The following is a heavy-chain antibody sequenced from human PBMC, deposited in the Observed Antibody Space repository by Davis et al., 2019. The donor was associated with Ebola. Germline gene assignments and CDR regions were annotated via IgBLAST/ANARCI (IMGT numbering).Heavy chain of an antibody. D-gene: IGHD1-26*01. Sequence: ASVKVSCKASGYTFTGYYMHWVRQAPGQGLEWMGWINPNSGGTNYAQKFQGWVAMTRDTSISTAYMELSSLRSDDTAVYYCARDYVGATDSDYWGQGTLVTVSS. CDR3: ARDYVGATDSDY. CDR2: INPNSGGT. V-gene: IGHV1-2*04. J-gene: IGHJ4*02. CDR1: GYTFTGYY.